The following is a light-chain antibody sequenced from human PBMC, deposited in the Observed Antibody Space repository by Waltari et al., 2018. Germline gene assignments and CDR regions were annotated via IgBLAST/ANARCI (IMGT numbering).Light chain of an antibody. CDR2: WSS. Sequence: DIVMTQSPDSLAVSLGERATINCKSSQSVLSSSDNKNYLAWYQQKPGQPPKLFIYWSSTRESWVPDRFSGSGSRTDFALTISSLQAEDVAVYYCQHYYTSPPTFGGGTKVEIK. CDR3: QHYYTSPPT. V-gene: IGKV4-1*01. J-gene: IGKJ4*01. CDR1: QSVLSSSDNKNY.